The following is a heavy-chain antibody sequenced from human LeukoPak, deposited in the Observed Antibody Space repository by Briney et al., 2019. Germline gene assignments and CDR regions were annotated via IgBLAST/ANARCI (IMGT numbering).Heavy chain of an antibody. CDR3: TRDLLGFATTPLSD. Sequence: ASVRVSCKASGYTFTNYYMHWVRQAPGHGLEWMGWINPNRGDTNYAQKFQGRVTMTRDTSITTAFMELTRLSSDDTAVYYCTRDLLGFATTPLSDWGQGTLVTVSS. CDR1: GYTFTNYY. D-gene: IGHD4-17*01. V-gene: IGHV1-2*02. CDR2: INPNRGDT. J-gene: IGHJ4*02.